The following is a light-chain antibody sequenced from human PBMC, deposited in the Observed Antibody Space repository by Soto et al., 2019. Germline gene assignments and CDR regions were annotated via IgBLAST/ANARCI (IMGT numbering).Light chain of an antibody. CDR2: EGS. CDR3: CSYAGSSTVV. Sequence: QSVLTQPASVSGSPGQSIIISCTGTSSDVGTYNLVSWYQQHPGTAPKLMIYEGSKRPSGVSNRFSGSKSGNTASLTISGLQAEDEDDYYCCSYAGSSTVVFGGGTKLTVL. V-gene: IGLV2-23*01. CDR1: SSDVGTYNL. J-gene: IGLJ2*01.